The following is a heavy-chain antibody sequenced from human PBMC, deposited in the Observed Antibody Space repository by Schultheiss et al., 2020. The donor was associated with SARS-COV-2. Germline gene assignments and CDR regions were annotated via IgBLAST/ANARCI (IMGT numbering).Heavy chain of an antibody. CDR1: GGSFSGYY. D-gene: IGHD3-3*01. V-gene: IGHV4-34*01. CDR3: ARHVTVDDSAFTIFGV. Sequence: SQTLSLTCAVYGGSFSGYYWSWIRQPPGKGLEWIGYIYYSGSTNYNPSLKSRVTISVDTSKNQFSLKLSSVTAADTAVYYCARHVTVDDSAFTIFGVWGQGTLVTVSS. CDR2: IYYSGST. J-gene: IGHJ4*02.